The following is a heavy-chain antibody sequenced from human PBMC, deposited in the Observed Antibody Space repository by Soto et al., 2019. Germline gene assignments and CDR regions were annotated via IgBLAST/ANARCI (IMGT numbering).Heavy chain of an antibody. CDR3: ARGLAYYDSSGYSHYFDY. Sequence: GASVKVSCKASGYTFTSYYMHWVRQAPGQGLEWMGIINPSGGSTSYAQKFQGRVTMTRDTSTSTVYMELSSLRSEDTAAYYCARGLAYYDSSGYSHYFDYWGQGTLVTVSS. CDR2: INPSGGST. V-gene: IGHV1-46*01. J-gene: IGHJ4*02. CDR1: GYTFTSYY. D-gene: IGHD3-22*01.